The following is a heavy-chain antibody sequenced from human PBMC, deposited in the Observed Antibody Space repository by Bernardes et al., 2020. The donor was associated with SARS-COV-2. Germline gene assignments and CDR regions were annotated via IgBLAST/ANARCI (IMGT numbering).Heavy chain of an antibody. V-gene: IGHV3-23*01. Sequence: ETLSLTCTVSGQSISSTYYYWGWFRQSPGKGLEWVSGISGSGGSTYYADSVKGRFTISRDNSKNTLYLQMNSLRADDTAVYYCANSHLYWGQGTLVTVSS. CDR2: ISGSGGST. CDR1: GQSISSTYYY. J-gene: IGHJ4*02. CDR3: ANSHLY.